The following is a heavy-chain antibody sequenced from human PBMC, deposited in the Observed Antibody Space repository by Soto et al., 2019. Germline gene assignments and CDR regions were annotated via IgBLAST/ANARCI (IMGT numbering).Heavy chain of an antibody. J-gene: IGHJ4*02. V-gene: IGHV1-69*01. D-gene: IGHD5-18*01. CDR1: GGTFSSYA. CDR2: IIPIFGTA. Sequence: QVQLVQSGAEVKKPGSSVKVSCKASGGTFSSYAISWVRQAPGQGLEWMGGIIPIFGTANYAQKFQGRVTITADESTSAAYMELSSLRSEDTAVYYCARVQLTTAMVRSGPYDYWGQGTLVTVSS. CDR3: ARVQLTTAMVRSGPYDY.